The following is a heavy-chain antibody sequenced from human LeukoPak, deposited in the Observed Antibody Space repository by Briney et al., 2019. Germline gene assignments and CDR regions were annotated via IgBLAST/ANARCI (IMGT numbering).Heavy chain of an antibody. V-gene: IGHV5-51*01. Sequence: GESLEIPCQGSGYRFIDYWTGWVRQVPGKGLEGLPVIYPGDSTPRYHPSFQPQLTISPDNSINPAYLELNSLKASDTALYYCACRMFASNWFQPWGQGTLVTVSS. CDR1: GYRFIDYW. J-gene: IGHJ5*02. CDR3: ACRMFASNWFQP. CDR2: IYPGDSTP. D-gene: IGHD4-11*01.